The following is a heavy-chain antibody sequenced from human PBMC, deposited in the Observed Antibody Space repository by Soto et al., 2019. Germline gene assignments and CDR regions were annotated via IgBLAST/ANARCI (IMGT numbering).Heavy chain of an antibody. CDR2: ISISSGYI. J-gene: IGHJ6*02. CDR3: ARDGGGYYSSPPYYYYYGMDV. V-gene: IGHV3-21*01. D-gene: IGHD3-3*01. Sequence: EVQLVESGGGLVMPGGSLRLSCAASAFTFGTYSMNWVRQAPGKGLEWVSSISISSGYIYYADSVKGRFTISRDNAKNSLYLQMNLLSAEDTAVYYCARDGGGYYSSPPYYYYYGMDVWGQGTTVTVS. CDR1: AFTFGTYS.